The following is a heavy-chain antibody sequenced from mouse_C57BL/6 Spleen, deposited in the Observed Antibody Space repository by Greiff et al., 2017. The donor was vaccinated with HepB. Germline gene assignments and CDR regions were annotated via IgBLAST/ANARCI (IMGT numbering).Heavy chain of an antibody. CDR2: INPSSGYT. Sequence: VMLVESGAELARPGASVKMSCKASGYTFTSYTMHWVKQRPGQGLEWIGYINPSSGYTKYNQKFKDKATLTADKSSSTAYMQLSSLTSEDSAVYYCARLDWAYAMDYWGQGTSVTVSS. CDR1: GYTFTSYT. D-gene: IGHD4-1*01. J-gene: IGHJ4*01. CDR3: ARLDWAYAMDY. V-gene: IGHV1-4*01.